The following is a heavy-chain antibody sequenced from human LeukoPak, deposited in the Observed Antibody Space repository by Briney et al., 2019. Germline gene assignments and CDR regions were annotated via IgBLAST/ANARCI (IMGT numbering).Heavy chain of an antibody. D-gene: IGHD3-22*01. CDR1: GFTFDDYA. CDR2: ISWNSGSI. CDR3: AKDAMTSGYAYYFDY. Sequence: GRSLRLSCAASGFTFDDYAMHWVRQAPGKGLEWVSGISWNSGSIGYADSVKGRFTISRDNAKNSLYLQMNSLRAEDTALYYCAKDAMTSGYAYYFDYWGQGNLVTVSS. V-gene: IGHV3-9*01. J-gene: IGHJ4*02.